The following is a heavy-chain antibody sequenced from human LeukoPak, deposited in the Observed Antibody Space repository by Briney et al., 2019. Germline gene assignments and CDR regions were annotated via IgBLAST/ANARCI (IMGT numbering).Heavy chain of an antibody. J-gene: IGHJ6*02. Sequence: GSVKVSCKASGYTFTSYYMHWVRQAPGQGLEWMGIINPSGGSTSYAQKFQGRVTMTRDTSTSTVYMELSSLRSEDTAVYYCARNSDWNYDYYYYGMDVWGQGTTVTVSS. CDR3: ARNSDWNYDYYYYGMDV. D-gene: IGHD1-7*01. CDR2: INPSGGST. V-gene: IGHV1-46*01. CDR1: GYTFTSYY.